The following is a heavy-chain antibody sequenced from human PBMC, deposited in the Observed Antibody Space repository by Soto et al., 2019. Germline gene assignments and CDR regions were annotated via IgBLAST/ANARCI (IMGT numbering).Heavy chain of an antibody. Sequence: QVQLVQSGAEVKKPGASVKVSCKASGYTFTSYYMHWVRQAPGQGLEWMGIINPSGGSTSYAQKSQGRVTMTRETTTSQVYMELSSVISEDTAVYYCARDDWERGSNYFDYWGQGTLVTVSS. CDR3: ARDDWERGSNYFDY. CDR2: INPSGGST. D-gene: IGHD3-16*01. J-gene: IGHJ4*02. V-gene: IGHV1-46*01. CDR1: GYTFTSYY.